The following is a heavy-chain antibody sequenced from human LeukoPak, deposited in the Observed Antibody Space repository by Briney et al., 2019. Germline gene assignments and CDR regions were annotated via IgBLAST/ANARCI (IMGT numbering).Heavy chain of an antibody. J-gene: IGHJ4*02. Sequence: SETLSLTCTVSGGSTGSYYWSWIRQPPGKGLEWIGYIYYSGSTNYNPSLKSRVTISVDTSKNQFSLKLSSVTAADTAVYYCARGPFRKGYFDYWGQGTLVTVSS. CDR1: GGSTGSYY. CDR2: IYYSGST. CDR3: ARGPFRKGYFDY. V-gene: IGHV4-59*12.